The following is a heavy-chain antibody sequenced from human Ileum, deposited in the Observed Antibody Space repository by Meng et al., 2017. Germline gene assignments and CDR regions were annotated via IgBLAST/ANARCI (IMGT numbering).Heavy chain of an antibody. Sequence: GESLKISCAASGFTFSSYEMNWVRQAPGKGLEWISYISSSGSPIFYADSVKGRFTISRDNAKNSLYLQMNSLRAEDTAVYYCASGGPGYYYYDMDVWGQGTTVTVSS. CDR2: ISSSGSPI. CDR3: ASGGPGYYYYDMDV. CDR1: GFTFSSYE. J-gene: IGHJ6*02. V-gene: IGHV3-48*03. D-gene: IGHD7-27*01.